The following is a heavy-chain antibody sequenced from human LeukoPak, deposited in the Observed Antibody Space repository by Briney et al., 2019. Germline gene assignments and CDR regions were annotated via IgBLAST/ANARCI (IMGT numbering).Heavy chain of an antibody. CDR1: GYTFTCYY. CDR3: ARMDTAMVTAGY. D-gene: IGHD5-18*01. Sequence: ASVKVSCKASGYTFTCYYMHWVRQAPGQGLEWMGWMNPNSGNTGYAQKFQGRVTMTRNTSISTAYMELSSLRSEATAVYYCARMDTAMVTAGYWGQGTLVTVSS. J-gene: IGHJ4*02. V-gene: IGHV1-8*02. CDR2: MNPNSGNT.